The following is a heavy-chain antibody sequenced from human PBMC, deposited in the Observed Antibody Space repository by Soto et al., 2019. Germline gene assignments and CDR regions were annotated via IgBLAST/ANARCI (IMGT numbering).Heavy chain of an antibody. CDR2: IKSKTDGGTT. CDR3: TTCTAAGTCYYYGMDV. D-gene: IGHD6-13*01. Sequence: EVQLVESGGGLVKPGGSLRLPCAASGFTFSNAWMNWDRQAPGKGLEWVGRIKSKTDGGTTDYAAPVKGRFTISRDDSKNTLYLQMNSLKTEDTAVYYCTTCTAAGTCYYYGMDVWGQGTTVTVSS. V-gene: IGHV3-15*07. CDR1: GFTFSNAW. J-gene: IGHJ6*02.